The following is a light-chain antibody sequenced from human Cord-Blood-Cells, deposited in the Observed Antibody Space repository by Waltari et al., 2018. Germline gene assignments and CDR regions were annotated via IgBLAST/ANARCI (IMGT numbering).Light chain of an antibody. V-gene: IGKV4-1*01. J-gene: IGKJ3*01. CDR2: WAS. Sequence: DIVMTQSPDSLAVSLGERATINCKSSQSVLYSSNNKNYLAWYQQKPGQPPKLLIYWASTRESGVPNRFSGSGSVTDFTLTISSLQAEDVAVYYCQQYYSTPPGKFTFGPGTKVDIK. CDR3: QQYYSTPPGKFT. CDR1: QSVLYSSNNKNY.